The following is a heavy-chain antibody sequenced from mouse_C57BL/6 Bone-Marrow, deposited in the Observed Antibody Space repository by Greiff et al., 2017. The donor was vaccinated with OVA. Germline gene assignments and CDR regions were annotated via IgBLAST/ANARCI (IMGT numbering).Heavy chain of an antibody. CDR2: INPGSGGT. CDR3: ARILDGYFDY. D-gene: IGHD2-3*01. V-gene: IGHV1-54*01. Sequence: VKLMESGAELVRPGTSVKVSCKASGYAFTNYLIEWVKQRPGQGLEWIGVINPGSGGTNYNEKFKGKATLTADKSSSTAYMQLSSLTSEDSAVYFCARILDGYFDYWGQGTTLTVSS. CDR1: GYAFTNYL. J-gene: IGHJ2*01.